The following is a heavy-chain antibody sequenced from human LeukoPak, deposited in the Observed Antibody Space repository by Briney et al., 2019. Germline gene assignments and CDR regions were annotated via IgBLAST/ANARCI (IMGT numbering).Heavy chain of an antibody. J-gene: IGHJ4*02. CDR2: IYYSGST. V-gene: IGHV4-59*08. CDR3: AGHDYGDPFFY. Sequence: PSETLSLTCTVSGGSISSYYWSWIRQPPGKGLEWIGYIYYSGSTNYNPSLKSRVTISVDTSKNQFSLKLSSVTAADTAVYYCAGHDYGDPFFYWGQGTLVTVSS. D-gene: IGHD4-17*01. CDR1: GGSISSYY.